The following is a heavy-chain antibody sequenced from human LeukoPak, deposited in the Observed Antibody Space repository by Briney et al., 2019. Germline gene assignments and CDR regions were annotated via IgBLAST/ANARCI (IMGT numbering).Heavy chain of an antibody. J-gene: IGHJ4*02. Sequence: ASVKVSCKASGYTFSAYGSSWVRPAPGQGLEWMGWISTDNGNRNYAQKFQGRVTMTTYTSTSTAYMELRSLRSDDTAMYYCVRSDNSGYYPRTLDYWGQGTLVTVSS. CDR3: VRSDNSGYYPRTLDY. D-gene: IGHD3-22*01. V-gene: IGHV1-18*01. CDR1: GYTFSAYG. CDR2: ISTDNGNR.